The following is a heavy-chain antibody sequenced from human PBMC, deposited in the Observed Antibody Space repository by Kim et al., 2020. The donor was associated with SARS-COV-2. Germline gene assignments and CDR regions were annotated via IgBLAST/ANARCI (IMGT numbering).Heavy chain of an antibody. CDR3: VRSGSYYNFPLYYFDY. J-gene: IGHJ4*02. V-gene: IGHV4-59*01. Sequence: PPLKSRVTISVDTPKNQFSLKLSSLTAADTAVYYCVRSGSYYNFPLYYFDYWGQGTLVTVSS. D-gene: IGHD3-10*01.